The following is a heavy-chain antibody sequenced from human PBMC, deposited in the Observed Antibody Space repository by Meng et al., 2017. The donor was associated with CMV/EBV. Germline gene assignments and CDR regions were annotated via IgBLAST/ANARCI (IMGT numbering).Heavy chain of an antibody. Sequence: GGSLRLSCAASGFTFTNYGMHWVRQAPGKGLEWVAFIRYDGSNEYYGDSVQGRLTISRDNSKNPVYLQMNSLRADDTAVYYCAKDSGGEGDMDVWGQGTTVTVSS. CDR2: IRYDGSNE. J-gene: IGHJ6*02. CDR3: AKDSGGEGDMDV. CDR1: GFTFTNYG. V-gene: IGHV3-30*02. D-gene: IGHD3-10*01.